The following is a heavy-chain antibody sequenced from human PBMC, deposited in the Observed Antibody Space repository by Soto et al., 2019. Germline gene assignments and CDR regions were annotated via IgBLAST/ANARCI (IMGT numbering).Heavy chain of an antibody. CDR2: IYHSGST. D-gene: IGHD5-12*01. CDR1: GGSISSGGYS. Sequence: QLQLQESGSGLVKPSQTLSLTCAVSGGSISSGGYSWSWIRQPPGKGLEWIGYIYHSGSTYYNPSLKSRVPISVDRSKNQFSRKLGSVPAGETAVYSCAREDIVVTIIDYGAREPWSPSPQ. V-gene: IGHV4-30-2*01. J-gene: IGHJ4*02. CDR3: AREDIVVTIIDY.